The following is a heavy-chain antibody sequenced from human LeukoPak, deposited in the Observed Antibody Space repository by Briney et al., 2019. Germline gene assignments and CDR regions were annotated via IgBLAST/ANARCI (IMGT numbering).Heavy chain of an antibody. CDR3: ARDCGSDCSQAFDI. V-gene: IGHV3-7*05. Sequence: GRSLRLSCAASGFTFSSYWMSWVRQAPGRGLEWVADIKQDGTQKYYVDSVEGRITISRDNVKNSLYLQMNSLRVEDTAVYYCARDCGSDCSQAFDIWGQGTMVTVSS. CDR2: IKQDGTQK. CDR1: GFTFSSYW. D-gene: IGHD2-21*02. J-gene: IGHJ3*02.